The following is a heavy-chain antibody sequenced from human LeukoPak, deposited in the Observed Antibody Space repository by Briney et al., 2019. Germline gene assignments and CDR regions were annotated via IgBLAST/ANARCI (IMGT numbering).Heavy chain of an antibody. J-gene: IGHJ5*02. Sequence: SETLSLTCTVSGGSITSSSYYWGWIRQPPGKGLEWIASMYYTGSTYYNPSLNSRIIISVDTSKNQFSLRLSSVTAADTAVYYCAREGTYGWYNWFDPWGQGTLVTVSS. V-gene: IGHV4-39*07. D-gene: IGHD6-19*01. CDR3: AREGTYGWYNWFDP. CDR1: GGSITSSSYY. CDR2: MYYTGST.